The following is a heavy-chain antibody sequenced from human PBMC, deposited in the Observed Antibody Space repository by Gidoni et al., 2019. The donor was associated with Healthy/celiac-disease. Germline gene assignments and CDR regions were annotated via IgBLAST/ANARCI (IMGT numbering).Heavy chain of an antibody. V-gene: IGHV4-59*01. CDR1: GGSISSYY. D-gene: IGHD6-6*01. J-gene: IGHJ3*02. CDR3: AREYSSSSGAFDI. Sequence: QVQLQESGPGLVKPSETLSLTCTVSGGSISSYYWSWIRQPPGTGLEWIGYIYYSGSTNHNPSLKSRVTISVDTSKNQFSLKLSSVTAADTAVYYCAREYSSSSGAFDIWGQGTMVTVSS. CDR2: IYYSGST.